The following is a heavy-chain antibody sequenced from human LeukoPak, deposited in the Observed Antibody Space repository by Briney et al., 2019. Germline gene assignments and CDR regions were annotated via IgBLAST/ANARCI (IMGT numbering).Heavy chain of an antibody. CDR1: GLTFSSYW. CDR3: ARYYYGGYFDY. D-gene: IGHD3-10*01. V-gene: IGHV3-74*01. Sequence: GGSLRLSCAASGLTFSSYWMHWVRQAPGKGLVWVSRINSDGSSTSYADSVKGRLTISRDNAKNTLYLQMNSLRAEDTAVYYCARYYYGGYFDYWGQGTLVTVSS. J-gene: IGHJ4*02. CDR2: INSDGSST.